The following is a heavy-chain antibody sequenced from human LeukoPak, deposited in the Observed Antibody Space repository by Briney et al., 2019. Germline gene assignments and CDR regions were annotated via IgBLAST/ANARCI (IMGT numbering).Heavy chain of an antibody. CDR3: ARKYCSTTSGLFDI. Sequence: GGSLRLSCAASGFTFSSYEMNWVRQAPGKGLQWVSDISSSGTTIYYADSVKGRFTISRDNAKNSLYLQMNSLRAEDTAVYYCARKYCSTTSGLFDIWGEGSLVTVSS. V-gene: IGHV3-48*03. CDR2: ISSSGTTI. D-gene: IGHD2-2*01. CDR1: GFTFSSYE. J-gene: IGHJ4*02.